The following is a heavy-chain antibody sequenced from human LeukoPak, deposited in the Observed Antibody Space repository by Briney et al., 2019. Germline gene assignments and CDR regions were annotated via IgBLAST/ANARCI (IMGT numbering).Heavy chain of an antibody. J-gene: IGHJ6*03. Sequence: SETLSLTCTVSGGSINSSSYYWGWIRQPPGKGLEWIGSIYYSGSTYYNPSLKSRVTISVDTSKNQFSLKLSSVTAADTAVYYCARVGEFVVVTASTHSYYMDVWGKGTTVTVSS. CDR1: GGSINSSSYY. D-gene: IGHD2-21*02. CDR3: ARVGEFVVVTASTHSYYMDV. V-gene: IGHV4-39*07. CDR2: IYYSGST.